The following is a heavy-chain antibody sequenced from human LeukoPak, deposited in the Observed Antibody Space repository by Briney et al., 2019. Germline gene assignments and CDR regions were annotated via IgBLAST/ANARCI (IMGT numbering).Heavy chain of an antibody. V-gene: IGHV3-7*01. CDR3: ASAPPYGDYDSYYYYYGMDV. CDR2: INRDGSQK. Sequence: GGSLRLSCAASGFSLSAYWMTWVRQAPGKGLEWVANINRDGSQKNHVDSVKGRFTISRDNAENSLFLQMNSLTAEDTAVYYCASAPPYGDYDSYYYYYGMDVWGQGTTVTVSS. CDR1: GFSLSAYW. D-gene: IGHD4-17*01. J-gene: IGHJ6*02.